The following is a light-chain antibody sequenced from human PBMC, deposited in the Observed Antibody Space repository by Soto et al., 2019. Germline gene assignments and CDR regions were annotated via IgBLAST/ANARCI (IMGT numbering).Light chain of an antibody. CDR3: CSYAGISTYV. CDR2: EGG. V-gene: IGLV2-23*01. Sequence: QSALTQPASVSGSPGQSITISCTGTSSDVGNYNFVSWYQQHPGKAPKLMISEGGKRPSGVSDRFSGSKSGNTASPTISGLQAEDEADYYCCSYAGISTYVFGPGTKVTVL. CDR1: SSDVGNYNF. J-gene: IGLJ1*01.